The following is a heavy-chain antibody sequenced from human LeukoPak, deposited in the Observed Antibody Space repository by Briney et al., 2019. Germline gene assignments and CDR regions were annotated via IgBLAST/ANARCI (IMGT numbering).Heavy chain of an antibody. J-gene: IGHJ4*02. CDR3: ARGQDCSSTSCYDREDKDLRYFDWLLPFDY. CDR1: GCTFSSYA. D-gene: IGHD2-2*01. Sequence: SVKVSCKASGCTFSSYAISWVRQAPGQGLEWMGGIIPIFGKANYAQKFQGRVTITADNSTSTAYRELSSLRSEDSAVYYCARGQDCSSTSCYDREDKDLRYFDWLLPFDYWGQGTLVTVSS. V-gene: IGHV1-69*06. CDR2: IIPIFGKA.